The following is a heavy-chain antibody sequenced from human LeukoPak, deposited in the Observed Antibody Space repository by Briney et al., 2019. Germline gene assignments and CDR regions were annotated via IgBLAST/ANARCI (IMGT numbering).Heavy chain of an antibody. D-gene: IGHD5-24*01. Sequence: RASETLSLTCAVYGGSFSDYYWTWIRQPPGKGLEWIGEITQIESINYNPSLASRVTMSVDTSKNQFSLKMTSVTAADTAVYYCAREGEMATRLTFDAFDIWGQGTMVTVSS. CDR2: ITQIESI. J-gene: IGHJ3*02. V-gene: IGHV4-34*01. CDR3: AREGEMATRLTFDAFDI. CDR1: GGSFSDYY.